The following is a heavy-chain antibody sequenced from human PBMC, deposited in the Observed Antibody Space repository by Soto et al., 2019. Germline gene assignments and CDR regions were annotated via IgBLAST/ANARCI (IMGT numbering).Heavy chain of an antibody. Sequence: ASVKVSCKASGYTFTSYDINWVRQATGQGLEWMGWMNPNSGNTGYAQKFQGRVTMTRNTSISTAYMELSSLRSEDTAVYYCARQHYYDSSGYYYGVDYWGHGTLVTVSS. CDR2: MNPNSGNT. J-gene: IGHJ4*01. D-gene: IGHD3-22*01. CDR3: ARQHYYDSSGYYYGVDY. V-gene: IGHV1-8*01. CDR1: GYTFTSYD.